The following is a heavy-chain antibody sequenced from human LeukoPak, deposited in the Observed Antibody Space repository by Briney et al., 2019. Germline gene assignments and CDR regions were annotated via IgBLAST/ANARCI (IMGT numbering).Heavy chain of an antibody. Sequence: PGGSLRLSCAASGFTFSSYSMNWVRQAPGKGLEWVSFISSSTIYIYYADSVKGRFTISRDNAKNSLYLQMNRLRAEDTAVYYCARDISGWLDYWGQGTLVTVSS. CDR3: ARDISGWLDY. J-gene: IGHJ4*02. D-gene: IGHD6-19*01. V-gene: IGHV3-21*01. CDR1: GFTFSSYS. CDR2: ISSSTIYI.